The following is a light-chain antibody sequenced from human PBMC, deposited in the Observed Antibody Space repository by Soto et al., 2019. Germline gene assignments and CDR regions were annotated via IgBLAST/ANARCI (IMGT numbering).Light chain of an antibody. Sequence: QSVLTQPPSASGTPGQRVTISCSGSDSNIGSNTVNWYQHLPGMAPKLLTHSNDHRPSGVADRFSGSKSGSSASLAISGLQSEDEDEYYCSTWYDILNGWVFGGGTQLTVL. V-gene: IGLV1-44*01. J-gene: IGLJ3*02. CDR2: SND. CDR1: DSNIGSNT. CDR3: STWYDILNGWV.